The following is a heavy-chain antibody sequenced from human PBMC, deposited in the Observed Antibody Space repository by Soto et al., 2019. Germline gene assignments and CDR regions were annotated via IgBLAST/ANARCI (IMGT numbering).Heavy chain of an antibody. CDR1: GFTFGNYA. Sequence: GGSLRLSCAASGFTFGNYAMSWVRQAPGKGLEWVSAIAASGATTYYADSVKGRLTVSRDNSKNTLYLQMNSLRAEDTAVYYCAKDRGGSGWRFDYWGQGTLVTVS. D-gene: IGHD6-19*01. V-gene: IGHV3-23*01. J-gene: IGHJ4*02. CDR3: AKDRGGSGWRFDY. CDR2: IAASGATT.